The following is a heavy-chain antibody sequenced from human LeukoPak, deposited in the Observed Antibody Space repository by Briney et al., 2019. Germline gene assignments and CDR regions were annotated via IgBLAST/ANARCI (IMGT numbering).Heavy chain of an antibody. J-gene: IGHJ4*02. CDR1: GGSISSGSYY. D-gene: IGHD3-22*01. Sequence: TSETLSLTCTVSGGSISSGSYYWSWIRQPAGKGLEWIGHIYTSGSTNYNPSLKSRVTISVDTSKNQFSLKLSSVTAADTAVYYCARELSSGLFDYWGQGTLVTVSS. CDR3: ARELSSGLFDY. V-gene: IGHV4-61*09. CDR2: IYTSGST.